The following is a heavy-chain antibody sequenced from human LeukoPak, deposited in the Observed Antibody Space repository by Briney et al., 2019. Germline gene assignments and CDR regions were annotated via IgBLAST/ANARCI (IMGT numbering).Heavy chain of an antibody. D-gene: IGHD6-19*01. V-gene: IGHV3-30-3*01. CDR1: GFTFSSYA. Sequence: GGSLRLSCATSGFTFSSYAMHWVRQAPGKGLELVSVISYDGSNQYYADSVKGRFTISRDNSKNTLYLQMNSLRAEDTAVYYCAKDEVAGSFDYWGQGTLVTVSS. CDR2: ISYDGSNQ. J-gene: IGHJ4*02. CDR3: AKDEVAGSFDY.